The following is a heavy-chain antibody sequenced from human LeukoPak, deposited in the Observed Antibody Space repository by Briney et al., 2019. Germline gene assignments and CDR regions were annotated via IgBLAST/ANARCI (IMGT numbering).Heavy chain of an antibody. CDR2: IIPIFGTA. CDR1: GGTFSSYA. J-gene: IGHJ4*02. V-gene: IGHV1-69*05. D-gene: IGHD3-22*01. Sequence: SVKVSCKASGGTFSSYAISWVRQAPGQGLEWMGGIIPIFGTANYAQKFQGRVTITTDESTSTAYMELSSLRSEDTAVYYCARSRETYHYDSSGYCLDYWGQGTLVTVYS. CDR3: ARSRETYHYDSSGYCLDY.